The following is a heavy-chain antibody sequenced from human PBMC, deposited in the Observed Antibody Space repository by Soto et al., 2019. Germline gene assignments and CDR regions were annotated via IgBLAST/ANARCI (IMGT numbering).Heavy chain of an antibody. CDR2: IYYSGST. CDR3: ARDPTKADFYGKNV. CDR1: GGSISSGGNY. Sequence: QVQLQESGPGLVKPSQTLSLTCSVSGGSISSGGNYWNWIRQHPGKGLEWIGYIYYSGSTYYNPSHKIPVNKSVGASRSQFSLKQSAVTAADTAVYYCARDPTKADFYGKNVWGQGSTVTVSS. V-gene: IGHV4-31*01. J-gene: IGHJ6*02. D-gene: IGHD6-13*01.